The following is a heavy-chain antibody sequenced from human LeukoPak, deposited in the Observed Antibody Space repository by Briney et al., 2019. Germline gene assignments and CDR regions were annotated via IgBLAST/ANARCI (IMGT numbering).Heavy chain of an antibody. CDR2: ISGSGGST. CDR1: GFTFSSHA. Sequence: GGSLRLSCAASGFTFSSHAMSWVRQAPGKGLEWVSAISGSGGSTYHGDSVKGRFTISRDNSRNTLYLQMNSLRAEDTAAYYCVKLPHYDFWSGYSQYYFDYWGQGSLVTVSS. V-gene: IGHV3-23*01. J-gene: IGHJ4*02. D-gene: IGHD3-3*01. CDR3: VKLPHYDFWSGYSQYYFDY.